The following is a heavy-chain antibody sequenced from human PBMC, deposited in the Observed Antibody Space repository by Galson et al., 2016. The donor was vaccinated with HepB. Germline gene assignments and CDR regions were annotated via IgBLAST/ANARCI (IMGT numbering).Heavy chain of an antibody. V-gene: IGHV3-23*01. J-gene: IGHJ4*02. D-gene: IGHD5/OR15-5a*01. Sequence: SLRLSCAASGFTFSSYAMSWVRQAAGKGLEWVSAISDSGESRYYTDSVKGRFTISRDNSKNTLHLQMNSLRAEDTALYYFAKVALSGLTYFDNWGQGSLVTVSS. CDR1: GFTFSSYA. CDR3: AKVALSGLTYFDN. CDR2: ISDSGESR.